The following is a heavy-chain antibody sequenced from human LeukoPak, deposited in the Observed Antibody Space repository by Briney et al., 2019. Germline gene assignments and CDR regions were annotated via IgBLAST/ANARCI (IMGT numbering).Heavy chain of an antibody. D-gene: IGHD3/OR15-3a*01. CDR3: ARLDFAVFYY. CDR2: IYYSGST. J-gene: IGHJ4*02. Sequence: SETLSLTCTVSGGSISSYYWSWFGRPQGKGLEWIGYIYYSGSTNYNPSLKSRVTISVDTSKNQFSLKLSSVTAADTAVYYCARLDFAVFYYWGQGTLVTVSS. CDR1: GGSISSYY. V-gene: IGHV4-59*08.